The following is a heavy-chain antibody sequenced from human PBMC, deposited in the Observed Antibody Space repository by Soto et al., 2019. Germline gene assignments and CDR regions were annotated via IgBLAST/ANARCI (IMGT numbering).Heavy chain of an antibody. Sequence: GGPLRLSCITSGFSFGNYAMSWVRQAPGKGLEWVSTLSGSGGTTYYADSVKGQFTISRDNSKSTLYLQMSSLRAEDTAVYYCVCSPGLGIYLFFDYWGQGTLVTVSS. CDR1: GFSFGNYA. J-gene: IGHJ4*02. V-gene: IGHV3-23*01. CDR2: LSGSGGTT. D-gene: IGHD7-27*01. CDR3: VCSPGLGIYLFFDY.